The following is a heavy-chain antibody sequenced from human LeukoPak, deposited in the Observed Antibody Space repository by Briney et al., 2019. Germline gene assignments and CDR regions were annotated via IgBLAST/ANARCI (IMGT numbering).Heavy chain of an antibody. CDR2: ISSSSSYI. D-gene: IGHD4/OR15-4a*01. CDR3: ARDLRLNTDYYYGMDA. V-gene: IGHV3-21*01. J-gene: IGHJ6*02. CDR1: GFTFSSYS. Sequence: GGSLRLSCAASGFTFSSYSMNWVRQAPGKGLEWVSSISSSSSYIYYADSVKGRFTISRDNAKNSLYLQMNSLRAEDTAVYYCARDLRLNTDYYYGMDAWGQGTTVTVSS.